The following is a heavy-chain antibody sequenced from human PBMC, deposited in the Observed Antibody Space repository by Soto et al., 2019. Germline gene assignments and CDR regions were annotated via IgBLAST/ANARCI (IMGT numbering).Heavy chain of an antibody. J-gene: IGHJ6*02. V-gene: IGHV4-59*01. Sequence: XETLSLTCTVSGCSISSYYWSWIRQPPGKGLEWIGYIYYSGSTNYNPSLKSRVTISVDTSKNQFSLKLSSVTAADTAVYYCARVEAGTWAYYYYYGMDAWGQGTTVTVSS. CDR2: IYYSGST. CDR3: ARVEAGTWAYYYYYGMDA. D-gene: IGHD1-1*01. CDR1: GCSISSYY.